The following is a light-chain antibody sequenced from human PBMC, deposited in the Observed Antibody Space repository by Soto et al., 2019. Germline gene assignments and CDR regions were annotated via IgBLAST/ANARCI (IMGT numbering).Light chain of an antibody. Sequence: DVQMTQSPSSLYASVGDRVIITCKANQSIANFLYWFQHKPGQAPKLLISDAAHLELGVSSRFSGSRSGTDFVLESSNLQSEVVATNFCQQYEDLPLTFGGGTKVDI. V-gene: IGKV1-33*01. J-gene: IGKJ4*01. CDR1: QSIANF. CDR2: DAA. CDR3: QQYEDLPLT.